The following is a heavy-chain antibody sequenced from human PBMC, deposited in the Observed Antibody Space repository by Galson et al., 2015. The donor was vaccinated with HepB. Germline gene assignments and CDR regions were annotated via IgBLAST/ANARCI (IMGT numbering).Heavy chain of an antibody. D-gene: IGHD1-1*01. CDR3: ARSVLETYFYYMDV. Sequence: SVKVSCKASGYTFTSYGISWVRQAPGQGLEWVGWISAYNTNAKYAQKLRGRVTMTTDTSTSTVYMELRSLRSDDTAVYYCARSVLETYFYYMDVWGKGTTVTVSS. J-gene: IGHJ6*03. V-gene: IGHV1-18*01. CDR1: GYTFTSYG. CDR2: ISAYNTNA.